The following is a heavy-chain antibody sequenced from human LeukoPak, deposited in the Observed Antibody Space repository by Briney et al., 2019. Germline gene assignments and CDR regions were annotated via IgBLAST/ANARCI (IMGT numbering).Heavy chain of an antibody. D-gene: IGHD6-13*01. J-gene: IGHJ4*02. Sequence: GGSLRLSCAASGFTFSSYGMHWVRQAPGKGLKGGAYIRYDGSDKRDAESVKGRFTTSRDNSKDTLYLEMNSLRGGDMAVYYCVKAKYSSSWDSLDYWGQGTLVTVSS. CDR3: VKAKYSSSWDSLDY. CDR1: GFTFSSYG. V-gene: IGHV3-30*02. CDR2: IRYDGSDK.